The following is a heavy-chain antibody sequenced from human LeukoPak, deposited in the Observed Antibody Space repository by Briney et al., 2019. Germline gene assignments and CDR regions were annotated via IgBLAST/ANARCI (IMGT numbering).Heavy chain of an antibody. J-gene: IGHJ4*02. V-gene: IGHV3-7*01. Sequence: GGSLRLSCVASGFTVDTYWMSWVRQAPGKGLDWVAHIKEDGTRKYYVDSVRGRFTISRDNAKNSLFLQMNSLRVEDTAVFYCVAWGSLVVWGQGTLVTVSS. CDR2: IKEDGTRK. D-gene: IGHD3-16*01. CDR1: GFTVDTYW. CDR3: VAWGSLVV.